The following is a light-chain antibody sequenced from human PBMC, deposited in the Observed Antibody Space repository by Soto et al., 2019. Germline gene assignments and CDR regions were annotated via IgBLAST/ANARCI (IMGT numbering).Light chain of an antibody. CDR2: DVT. CDR3: ISYASINTYV. V-gene: IGLV2-14*01. J-gene: IGLJ1*01. Sequence: QSALTQPASVSGSPGQSITISCTGTSSDVGGYDYVSRYQQHPGKAPKLMIYDVTNRPSGVSNRFSGSKSGNTASLTISGLQAEDEADYYCISYASINTYVFGTGTKLTVL. CDR1: SSDVGGYDY.